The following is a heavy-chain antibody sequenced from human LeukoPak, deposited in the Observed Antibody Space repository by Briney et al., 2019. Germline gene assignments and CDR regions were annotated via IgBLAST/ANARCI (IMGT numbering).Heavy chain of an antibody. CDR3: ARGGRIKVYDSSGYPAGGWFDP. CDR1: GGSFSGYY. V-gene: IGHV4-34*01. J-gene: IGHJ5*02. Sequence: SETLSLTCAVYGGSFSGYYWSWIRQPPGKGLEWIGEINHSGSTNYNPSLTSRVTISVDTSKNQFSLKLSSVTAADTAVYYCARGGRIKVYDSSGYPAGGWFDPWGQGTLVTVSS. D-gene: IGHD3-22*01. CDR2: INHSGST.